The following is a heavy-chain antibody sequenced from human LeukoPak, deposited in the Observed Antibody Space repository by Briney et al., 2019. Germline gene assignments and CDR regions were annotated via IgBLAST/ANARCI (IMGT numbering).Heavy chain of an antibody. CDR2: ISYDGSNK. J-gene: IGHJ4*02. D-gene: IGHD3-10*01. CDR1: GFTFSSYG. Sequence: GRSLRLSCTASGFTFSSYGIHWVRQAPGKGLEWVAVISYDGSNKYYADSVKGRFTISRDNSKNTLYLQMNGLRDEDTAVYYCARDLTMVRGGPDWGQGTLVTVSS. CDR3: ARDLTMVRGGPD. V-gene: IGHV3-30*03.